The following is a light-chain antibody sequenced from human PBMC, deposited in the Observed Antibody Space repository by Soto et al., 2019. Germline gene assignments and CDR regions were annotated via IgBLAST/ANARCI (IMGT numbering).Light chain of an antibody. V-gene: IGKV1-9*01. Sequence: IQLTQSPSSLSASVGDRVTITCRASQDIAIYLAWYQQKPGEAPKLLIYAASTLYGGVPSRFSGSGSGTDFALTITSLQAEDFATYYCQQYNNWPPLTFGGGTKVEIK. CDR1: QDIAIY. J-gene: IGKJ4*01. CDR2: AAS. CDR3: QQYNNWPPLT.